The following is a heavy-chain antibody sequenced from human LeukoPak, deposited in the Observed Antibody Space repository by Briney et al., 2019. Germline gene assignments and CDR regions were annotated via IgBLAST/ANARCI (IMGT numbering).Heavy chain of an antibody. CDR3: TPSYDFWSGYYWNV. CDR1: GFIFSNAW. Sequence: PGGSLRLSCAASGFIFSNAWTSWVRQAPGKGLEWVGRIKSKNDGGTTDYAAPVKGRFNISREASKNTVYLKMNSLKTVDTALYYCTPSYDFWSGYYWNVWGKGTTVTVSS. J-gene: IGHJ6*04. D-gene: IGHD3-3*01. V-gene: IGHV3-15*01. CDR2: IKSKNDGGTT.